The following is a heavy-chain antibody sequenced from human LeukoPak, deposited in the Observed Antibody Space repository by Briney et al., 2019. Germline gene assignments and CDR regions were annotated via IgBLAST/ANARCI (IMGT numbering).Heavy chain of an antibody. D-gene: IGHD6-19*01. CDR2: IYYSGST. CDR1: GGSISSYY. J-gene: IGHJ4*02. CDR3: ARGSRVYSYSSGWFPFDY. Sequence: NPSETLSLTCTVSGGSISSYYWSWIRQPPGKGLEWIGYIYYSGSTNYNPSLKSRVTISVDTSKNQFSLKLSSVTAADTAVYYCARGSRVYSYSSGWFPFDYWGQGTLVTVSS. V-gene: IGHV4-59*01.